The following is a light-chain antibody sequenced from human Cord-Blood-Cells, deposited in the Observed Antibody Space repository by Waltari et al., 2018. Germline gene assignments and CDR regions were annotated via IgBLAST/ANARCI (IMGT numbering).Light chain of an antibody. Sequence: EIVMTQSPATLSVSPGERATLSCRASQRVSSNLAWYQQKPGQAPRLLIYGASTRATGIPARFSGSGSGTEFTLTISSLQSEDFAVYYCQQYNNWLGFTFGPGTKVDIK. CDR2: GAS. J-gene: IGKJ3*01. V-gene: IGKV3-15*01. CDR1: QRVSSN. CDR3: QQYNNWLGFT.